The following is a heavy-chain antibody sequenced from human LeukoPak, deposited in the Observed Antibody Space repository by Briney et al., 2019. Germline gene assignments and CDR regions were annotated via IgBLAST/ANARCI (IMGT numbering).Heavy chain of an antibody. Sequence: GGSLRLSCAASGFTFSSYWMSWVRQPPGKGLEWVANIKQDGSERYYVDSVKGRFTISRDNAKKSVYLQTNSLRGEDTAVYYCATDGGPFDDWGQGTLVTVSS. CDR1: GFTFSSYW. CDR2: IKQDGSER. V-gene: IGHV3-7*01. CDR3: ATDGGPFDD. J-gene: IGHJ4*02. D-gene: IGHD3-3*01.